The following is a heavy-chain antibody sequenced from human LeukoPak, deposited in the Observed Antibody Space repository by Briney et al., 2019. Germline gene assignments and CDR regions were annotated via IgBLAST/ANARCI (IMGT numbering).Heavy chain of an antibody. J-gene: IGHJ4*02. CDR2: IYSGGST. CDR3: ARLSMNSGWYHPFDY. CDR1: GFTVSSNY. Sequence: AGGSLRLSCAASGFTVSSNYMSWVRQAPGKGLEWVSVIYSGGSTYYADSVKGRFTISRHNSKNTLYLQMNSLRAEDTAVYYCARLSMNSGWYHPFDYWGQGTLVTVSS. V-gene: IGHV3-53*04. D-gene: IGHD6-19*01.